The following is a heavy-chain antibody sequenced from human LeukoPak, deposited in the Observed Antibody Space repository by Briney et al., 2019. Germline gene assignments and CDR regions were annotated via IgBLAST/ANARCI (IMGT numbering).Heavy chain of an antibody. CDR2: ISPNSGGT. D-gene: IGHD7-27*01. Sequence: EASVNVSCTASGYTFTGYYMHWVRQAPGQGLGRVGWISPNSGGTTYAQKFQGRVTRTRDTPISTAYMELSRWRSDDTAVYYCARAKFEADPANWGLINDWGQGTLVTVSS. V-gene: IGHV1-2*02. CDR3: ARAKFEADPANWGLIND. CDR1: GYTFTGYY. J-gene: IGHJ4*02.